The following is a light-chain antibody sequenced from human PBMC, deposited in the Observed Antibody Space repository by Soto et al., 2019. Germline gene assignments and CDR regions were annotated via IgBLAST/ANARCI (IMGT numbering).Light chain of an antibody. CDR1: QSVSSAY. Sequence: EIVLTQSPGTLSLSPGERATLSCRASQSVSSAYLAWYQHKSGQAPRLLIYGASNRATGIPDRFSGSGSGTDFTLTISRLEPEDFAVYFCQQYGRSPPFTFGQGTKVEIK. J-gene: IGKJ2*01. CDR2: GAS. CDR3: QQYGRSPPFT. V-gene: IGKV3-20*01.